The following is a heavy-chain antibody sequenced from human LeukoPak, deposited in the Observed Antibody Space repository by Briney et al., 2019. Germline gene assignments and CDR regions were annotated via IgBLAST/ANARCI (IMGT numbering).Heavy chain of an antibody. Sequence: GGSLRLSCAASGFTFSSYAMHWVRQAPGKGLEWVSAISGSGGSTYYADSVKGRFTISRDNSKNTLYLQMDSLRAEDTAVYYCARGGSLGELSLYRDWGQGTLVTVSS. V-gene: IGHV3-23*01. CDR1: GFTFSSYA. CDR2: ISGSGGST. J-gene: IGHJ4*02. D-gene: IGHD3-16*02. CDR3: ARGGSLGELSLYRD.